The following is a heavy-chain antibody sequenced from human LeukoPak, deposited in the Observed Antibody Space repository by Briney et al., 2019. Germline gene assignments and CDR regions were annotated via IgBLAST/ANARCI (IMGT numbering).Heavy chain of an antibody. CDR1: GFTFRSYW. CDR2: IDSDGSRT. J-gene: IGHJ4*02. Sequence: GGSLRLSCAASGFTFRSYWMHWVRQVSGKGLVWVSRIDSDGSRTYYADSVKGRFTISRDNSKNALYLQMNSLRAEDTAVYYCAKVPYDSSGYYYFDYWGQGTLVTVSS. V-gene: IGHV3-74*01. D-gene: IGHD3-22*01. CDR3: AKVPYDSSGYYYFDY.